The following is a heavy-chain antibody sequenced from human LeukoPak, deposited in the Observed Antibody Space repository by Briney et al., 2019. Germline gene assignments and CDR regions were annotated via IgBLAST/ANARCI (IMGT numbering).Heavy chain of an antibody. CDR2: ISSSSSTI. CDR3: ARDAPYSSSWYPVPANVFAFDI. Sequence: PGGSLRLSCAASGFTFSNAWMSWVRQAPGKGLEWVSYISSSSSTIYYADSVKGRFTIPRDNAKNSLYLQMNSLRDEDTAVYYCARDAPYSSSWYPVPANVFAFDIWGQGTMVTVSS. J-gene: IGHJ3*02. CDR1: GFTFSNAW. V-gene: IGHV3-48*02. D-gene: IGHD6-13*01.